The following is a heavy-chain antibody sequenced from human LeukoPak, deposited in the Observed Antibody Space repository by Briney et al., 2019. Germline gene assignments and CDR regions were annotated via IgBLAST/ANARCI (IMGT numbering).Heavy chain of an antibody. CDR2: ISWNSGSI. Sequence: GGSLRLSCAASGFTFDDYAMHWVRQAPGKGLEWVSGISWNSGSIGYADSVKGRFTISRDNAKNSLYLQMNSLRAEDTALYYCAKDIVVVPAATPQGPFDYWGQGTLVTVSS. CDR1: GFTFDDYA. J-gene: IGHJ4*02. CDR3: AKDIVVVPAATPQGPFDY. D-gene: IGHD2-2*02. V-gene: IGHV3-9*01.